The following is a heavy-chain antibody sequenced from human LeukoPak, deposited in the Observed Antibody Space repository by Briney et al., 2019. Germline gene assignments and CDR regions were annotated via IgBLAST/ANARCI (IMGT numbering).Heavy chain of an antibody. V-gene: IGHV3-21*01. CDR1: GLTFSTYT. J-gene: IGHJ4*02. Sequence: GGSLRLSCAASGLTFSTYTMNWVRQAPGKGLEWVSSVTSSSSYIYYADSVKGRFTISRDNAKNSLYLQMNSLRAEDTAVYYCARPRTISSFDYFFDYWGQGIVVTVSA. D-gene: IGHD4/OR15-4a*01. CDR3: ARPRTISSFDYFFDY. CDR2: VTSSSSYI.